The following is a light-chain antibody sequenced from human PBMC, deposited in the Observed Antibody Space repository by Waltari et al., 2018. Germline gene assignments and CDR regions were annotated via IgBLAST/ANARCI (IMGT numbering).Light chain of an antibody. Sequence: QSALTQPRSVSGSPGQSVTISCTGTGNDVGSYDYVSWYQQQSGRAPKLIIYDVFNRPSGVPDRFSGSRSGGMAYLTISGLQAEDEADYYCCSYAGPAFGEGTKLTVL. CDR1: GNDVGSYDY. V-gene: IGLV2-11*01. J-gene: IGLJ2*01. CDR2: DVF. CDR3: CSYAGPA.